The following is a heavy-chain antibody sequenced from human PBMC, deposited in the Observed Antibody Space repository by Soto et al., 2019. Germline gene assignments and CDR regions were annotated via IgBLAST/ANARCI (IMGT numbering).Heavy chain of an antibody. J-gene: IGHJ5*02. V-gene: IGHV1-69*13. D-gene: IGHD1-7*01. Sequence: SVKVSCKAPGVTFSSYAISWVRQAPGQGLEWMGGIIPIFGTANYAQKFQGRVTITADESTSTAYMELSSLRSEDTAVYYCARTLWTGTTPDNWFDPWGQGTLVTVSS. CDR3: ARTLWTGTTPDNWFDP. CDR1: GVTFSSYA. CDR2: IIPIFGTA.